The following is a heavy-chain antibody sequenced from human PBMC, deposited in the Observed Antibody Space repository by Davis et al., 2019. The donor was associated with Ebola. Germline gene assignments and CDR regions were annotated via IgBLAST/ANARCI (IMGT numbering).Heavy chain of an antibody. J-gene: IGHJ6*02. CDR3: ARGGRWDFWSGYPYYYYGMDV. V-gene: IGHV4-61*01. CDR2: IYYSGNT. CDR1: GGSVSSGSYY. D-gene: IGHD3-3*01. Sequence: MPSETLSLTCTVSGGSVSSGSYYWSWIRQPPGKGLEWIGYIYYSGNTNYNPSLKSRVTISVDTSKNQFSLKLSSVTAADTAVYYCARGGRWDFWSGYPYYYYGMDVWGQGTTVTVSS.